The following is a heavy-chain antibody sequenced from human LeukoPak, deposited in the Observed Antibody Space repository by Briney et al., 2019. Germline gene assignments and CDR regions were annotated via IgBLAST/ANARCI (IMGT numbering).Heavy chain of an antibody. D-gene: IGHD1-26*01. CDR2: IKSKGNNHAT. V-gene: IGHV3-73*01. J-gene: IGHJ4*02. CDR3: SSRVGSTTPHDY. CDR1: GLTFSGSA. Sequence: GGSLRLSCAASGLTFSGSAMNWVRQASGKGLEWVGRIKSKGNNHATAYAASVQGRFTISRDDSKNTAYLQMNSLKTEDTAVYYCSSRVGSTTPHDYWGQGTLVTVSS.